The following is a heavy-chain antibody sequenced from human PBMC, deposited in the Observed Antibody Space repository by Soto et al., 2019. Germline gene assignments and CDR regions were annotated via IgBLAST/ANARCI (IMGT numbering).Heavy chain of an antibody. CDR2: ISGSGGST. V-gene: IGHV3-23*01. D-gene: IGHD2-2*01. CDR3: ATIIIPAATNFY. J-gene: IGHJ4*02. Sequence: EVQLLESGGGLVQPGGTLRLSCAPSGITFTAYAMSWVRQAPGKGLEWVSSISGSGGSTYYADSVKGRLTISRDNSKNTLYLQMNSLRAEDTAVDYCATIIIPAATNFYWGQGTLVTVSS. CDR1: GITFTAYA.